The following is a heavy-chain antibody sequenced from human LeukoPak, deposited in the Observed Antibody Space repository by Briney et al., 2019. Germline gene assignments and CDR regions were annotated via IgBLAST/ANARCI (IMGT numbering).Heavy chain of an antibody. CDR3: AKLIAGVVRGVILPFDY. V-gene: IGHV3-23*01. J-gene: IGHJ4*02. CDR2: IGGSGANT. D-gene: IGHD3-10*01. Sequence: GGSLRLSCAASGFTFSRYAMSWVRQAPGKGLEWVSAIGGSGANTYYADSVKGRFTISRDNSKSTLSLQMNSLRAEDTAVYYCAKLIAGVVRGVILPFDYWGQGTLVTVSS. CDR1: GFTFSRYA.